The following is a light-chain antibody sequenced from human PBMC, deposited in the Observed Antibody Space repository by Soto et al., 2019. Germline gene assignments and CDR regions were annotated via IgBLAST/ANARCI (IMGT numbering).Light chain of an antibody. J-gene: IGLJ1*01. V-gene: IGLV1-40*01. CDR3: QSYDSSLSYYV. Sequence: QAVLTQPPSVSGAPGQRVTISCTGSSSNIGATYAVHWYQQLPGTAPKLLIYGNSNRPSGVPDRFSGSKSGTSASLAITGLQAEDEADYYCQSYDSSLSYYVFGTGTKLTVL. CDR1: SSNIGATYA. CDR2: GNS.